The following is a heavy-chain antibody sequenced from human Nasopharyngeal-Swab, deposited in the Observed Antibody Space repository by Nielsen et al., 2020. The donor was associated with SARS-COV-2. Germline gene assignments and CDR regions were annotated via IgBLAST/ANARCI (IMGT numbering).Heavy chain of an antibody. CDR2: IRSSTSYI. Sequence: GESLKIHCAASGFIFSTYTMNWVRQAPGKGLEWLSSIRSSTSYIYYADSVKGRFTISRDNAKNSLYLQMNSLRTEDTAVYYCATSGYSSGWIFWGQGTLVTVSS. D-gene: IGHD6-19*01. V-gene: IGHV3-21*01. CDR3: ATSGYSSGWIF. CDR1: GFIFSTYT. J-gene: IGHJ4*02.